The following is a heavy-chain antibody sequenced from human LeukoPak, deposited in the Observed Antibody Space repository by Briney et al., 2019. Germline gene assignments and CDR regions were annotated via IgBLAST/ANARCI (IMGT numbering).Heavy chain of an antibody. CDR2: IYHSGST. V-gene: IGHV4-38-2*02. J-gene: IGHJ4*02. D-gene: IGHD4-23*01. Sequence: SETLSLTCTVSGYSISRGYYWGWIRQPPGNGLEWIGSIYHSGSTYYNPSLKSRVTISVDTSKNQFSLKLSPVTAADTAVYYCAREVTEESFDYWGQGTLVTVSS. CDR3: AREVTEESFDY. CDR1: GYSISRGYY.